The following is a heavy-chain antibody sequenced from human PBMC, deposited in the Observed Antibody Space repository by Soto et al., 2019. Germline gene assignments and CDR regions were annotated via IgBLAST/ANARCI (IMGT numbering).Heavy chain of an antibody. CDR1: GYTLTELS. CDR3: ATDPREPYYYGSGVMDV. Sequence: RASVKVSCKVSGYTLTELSMHWVRQAPGKGLEWMGGFDPEDGETIYAQKFQGRVTMTEDTSTDTAYMELSSLRSEDTAVYYCATDPREPYYYGSGVMDVWGQGTTVTISS. D-gene: IGHD3-10*01. J-gene: IGHJ6*02. V-gene: IGHV1-24*01. CDR2: FDPEDGET.